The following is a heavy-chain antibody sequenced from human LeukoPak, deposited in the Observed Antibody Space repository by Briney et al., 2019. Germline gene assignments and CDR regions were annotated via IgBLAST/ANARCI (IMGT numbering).Heavy chain of an antibody. CDR2: ISAYNGNT. J-gene: IGHJ6*02. CDR3: ARGDGQQLTTWSYYYYGMDV. V-gene: IGHV1-18*01. Sequence: SVKVSCKASGYTFTSYGISWVRQAPGQGLECMGWISAYNGNTNYAQKLQDRVTMTTDTSTSTASMELRSLRSDDTAVYYCARGDGQQLTTWSYYYYGMDVWGQGTTVAVSS. D-gene: IGHD6-13*01. CDR1: GYTFTSYG.